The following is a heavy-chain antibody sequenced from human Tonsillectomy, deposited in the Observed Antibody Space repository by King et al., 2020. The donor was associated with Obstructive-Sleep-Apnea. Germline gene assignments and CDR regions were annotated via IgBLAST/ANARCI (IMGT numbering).Heavy chain of an antibody. CDR3: ARRGYGDYGPFDY. D-gene: IGHD4-17*01. V-gene: IGHV4-59*08. J-gene: IGHJ4*02. Sequence: QLQESGPGLVKPSETLSLTCTVSGGSISSYYWSWIRQPPGKGLEWIGYIYYSGSTNYNPSLKSRVTISVDTSKNQFSLKLSSVTAADTAVYYCARRGYGDYGPFDYWGQGTLVTVSS. CDR2: IYYSGST. CDR1: GGSISSYY.